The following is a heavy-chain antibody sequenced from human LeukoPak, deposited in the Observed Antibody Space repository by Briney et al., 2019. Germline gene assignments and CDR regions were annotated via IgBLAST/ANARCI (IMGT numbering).Heavy chain of an antibody. D-gene: IGHD3-10*01. CDR2: ISGSGDST. J-gene: IGHJ6*03. CDR3: AKDEVTMVRGVDYYYYMDV. Sequence: GGSLRLSCAASGFTFSNYAMSWVRQAPGKGLEWVSAISGSGDSTYYADSVKGRFTISRDNSKNTLYLQMNSLRAEDTAVYYYAKDEVTMVRGVDYYYYMDVWGKGTTVTISS. V-gene: IGHV3-23*01. CDR1: GFTFSNYA.